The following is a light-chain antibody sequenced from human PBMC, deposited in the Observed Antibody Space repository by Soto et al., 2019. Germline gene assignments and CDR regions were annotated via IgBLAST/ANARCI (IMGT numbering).Light chain of an antibody. CDR1: QSIRPW. Sequence: DIQMTQSPSTLSASVGDRVTITCRASQSIRPWLAWYQQKPGKAPKILIYKASRLESGVPTRFSGSDSGTEFTLTISSLQPDDFATYYCQQYKTYSRTFGQGTKLEIK. J-gene: IGKJ2*01. CDR2: KAS. V-gene: IGKV1-5*03. CDR3: QQYKTYSRT.